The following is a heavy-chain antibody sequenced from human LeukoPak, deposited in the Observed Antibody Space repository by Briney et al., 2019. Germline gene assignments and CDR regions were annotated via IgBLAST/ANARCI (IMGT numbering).Heavy chain of an antibody. CDR2: IYTSGST. J-gene: IGHJ5*02. D-gene: IGHD2-21*02. V-gene: IGHV4-4*09. CDR1: GGSISSYY. Sequence: KTSETLSLTCTASGGSISSYYWSWIRQPPGKGLEWIGYIYTSGSTNYNPSLKSRVTISVDTSKNQFSLKLSSVTAADTAVYYCARVNVVVTTNWFDPWGQGTLVTVSS. CDR3: ARVNVVVTTNWFDP.